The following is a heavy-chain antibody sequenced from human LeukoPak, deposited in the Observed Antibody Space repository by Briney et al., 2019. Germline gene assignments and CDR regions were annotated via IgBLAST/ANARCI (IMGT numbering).Heavy chain of an antibody. V-gene: IGHV3-23*01. Sequence: GGSLRLSCAASGFAFSGYAVTWVRQAPGKGLEWVSGISGGGEKTYYADSVKGRFTTSRDNSKNMVFLQTNSLRVEDTAVYYCVKVGAGLNLEYCSGGICYGNSLGIWGQGTMVTVSS. J-gene: IGHJ3*02. CDR2: ISGGGEKT. CDR1: GFAFSGYA. D-gene: IGHD2-15*01. CDR3: VKVGAGLNLEYCSGGICYGNSLGI.